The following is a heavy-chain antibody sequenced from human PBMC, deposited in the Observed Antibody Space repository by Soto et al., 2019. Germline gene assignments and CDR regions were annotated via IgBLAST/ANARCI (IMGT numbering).Heavy chain of an antibody. CDR2: IYTSGST. CDR3: ARLYSSSWYSLDV. CDR1: GGSISSYY. D-gene: IGHD6-13*01. J-gene: IGHJ6*02. Sequence: QVQLQESGPGLVKPWETLSLTCTVSGGSISSYYWSWIRQPAGKGLEWIGRIYTSGSTNYNPSLTSRVTMSVDTSKNQYSLKLSSVTAADTAVYYCARLYSSSWYSLDVWGQGTTVTVSS. V-gene: IGHV4-4*07.